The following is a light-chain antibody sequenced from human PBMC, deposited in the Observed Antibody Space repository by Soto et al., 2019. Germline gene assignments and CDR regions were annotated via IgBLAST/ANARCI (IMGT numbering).Light chain of an antibody. J-gene: IGLJ2*01. Sequence: QPASVSGSPGQPITISCTGSYSDVGGYNSVSWYQQHPGKAPKLMIYDVDNRPSGVSNRFSGSKSGNTASLTISGLQTEDEADYYCGSYTTSDTLAFGGGTKLTVL. CDR3: GSYTTSDTLA. CDR1: YSDVGGYNS. V-gene: IGLV2-14*03. CDR2: DVD.